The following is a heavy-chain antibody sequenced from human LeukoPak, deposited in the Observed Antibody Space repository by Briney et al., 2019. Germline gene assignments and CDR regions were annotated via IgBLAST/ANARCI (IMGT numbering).Heavy chain of an antibody. CDR2: ISAYNGNT. V-gene: IGHV1-18*01. CDR3: ARGDIVVVPAVATYYYYGMDV. J-gene: IGHJ6*02. Sequence: ASVKVSCKASGYTFTSYGISWVRQAPGQGLEWMGWISAYNGNTNYAQKLQGRVTMTTDTSTSTAYMELRSLRSDDTAVYYRARGDIVVVPAVATYYYYGMDVWGQGTTVTVSS. D-gene: IGHD2-2*01. CDR1: GYTFTSYG.